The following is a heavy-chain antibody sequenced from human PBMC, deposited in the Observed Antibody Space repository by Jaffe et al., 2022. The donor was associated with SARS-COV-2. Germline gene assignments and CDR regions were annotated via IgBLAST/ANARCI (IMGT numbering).Heavy chain of an antibody. J-gene: IGHJ4*02. D-gene: IGHD5-18*01. CDR1: GFTFSSYA. V-gene: IGHV3-30-3*01. Sequence: QVQLVESGGGVVQPGRSLRLSCAASGFTFSSYAMHWVRQAPGKGLEWVAVISYDGSNKYYADSVKGRFTISRDNSKNTLYLQMNSLRAEDTAVYYCARGSGYSYGYYFDYWGQGTLVTVSS. CDR3: ARGSGYSYGYYFDY. CDR2: ISYDGSNK.